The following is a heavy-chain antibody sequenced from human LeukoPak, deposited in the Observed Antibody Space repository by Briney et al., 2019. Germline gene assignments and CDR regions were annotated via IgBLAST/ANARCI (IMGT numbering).Heavy chain of an antibody. Sequence: KPSETLSLTCAVYGGSFSGYYWSWIRKPPGKGLEWIGEINHSGSTNYNPSLKSRVTISVDTSKNQFSLKLSSVTAADTAVYYCASTSLSKNWFDPWGQGTLVTVSS. CDR2: INHSGST. J-gene: IGHJ5*02. CDR1: GGSFSGYY. CDR3: ASTSLSKNWFDP. V-gene: IGHV4-34*01. D-gene: IGHD2-2*01.